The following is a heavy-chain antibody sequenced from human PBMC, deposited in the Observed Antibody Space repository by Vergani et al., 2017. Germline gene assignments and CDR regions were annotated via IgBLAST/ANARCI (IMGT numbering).Heavy chain of an antibody. CDR2: IIPIFGTA. D-gene: IGHD2-2*01. V-gene: IGHV1-69*12. J-gene: IGHJ6*03. CDR1: GGTFSSYA. Sequence: QVQLVQSGAEVKKPGSSVKVSCKASGGTFSSYAISWVRQAPGQGLEWMGGIIPIFGTANYAQKFQGRVTITADESTSTAYMELSSLRSEDTAVYYCARDRCSSTSCYDYYYYMDVWGKETTVTVSS. CDR3: ARDRCSSTSCYDYYYYMDV.